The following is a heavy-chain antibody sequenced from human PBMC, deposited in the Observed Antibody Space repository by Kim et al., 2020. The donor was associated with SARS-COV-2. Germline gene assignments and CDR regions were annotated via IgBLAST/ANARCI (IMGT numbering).Heavy chain of an antibody. Sequence: ASVKVSCKASGYTFTSYAMHWVRQAPGQRLEWMGWINAGNGNTKYSQKFQGRVTITRDTSASTAYMELSSLRSEDTAVYYCARASMIVVVISFPLDYWGQGTLVTVSS. CDR3: ARASMIVVVISFPLDY. V-gene: IGHV1-3*01. J-gene: IGHJ4*02. CDR2: INAGNGNT. CDR1: GYTFTSYA. D-gene: IGHD3-22*01.